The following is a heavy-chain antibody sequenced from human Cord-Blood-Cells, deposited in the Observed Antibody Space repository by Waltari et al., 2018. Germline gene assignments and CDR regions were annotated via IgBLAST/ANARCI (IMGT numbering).Heavy chain of an antibody. J-gene: IGHJ4*02. V-gene: IGHV4-34*01. D-gene: IGHD6-19*01. CDR3: ARDIAVAGTGD. CDR1: VGPFSAYY. Sequence: QLQLHMGGSGLVKHSAALPSPSVVQVGPFSAYYCHWIRQPPGKGLEWIGEFNHSGSTNYNPSLKSRVTISVDTSKNQFSLKLSSVTAADTAVYYCARDIAVAGTGDWGQGTLVTVSS. CDR2: FNHSGST.